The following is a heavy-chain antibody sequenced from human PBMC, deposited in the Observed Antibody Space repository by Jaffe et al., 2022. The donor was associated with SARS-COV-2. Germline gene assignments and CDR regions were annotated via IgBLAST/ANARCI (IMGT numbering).Heavy chain of an antibody. J-gene: IGHJ6*02. D-gene: IGHD3-3*01. CDR1: GGSISSYY. CDR3: ASTHFSHYDFWSGPGEYYYYGMDV. V-gene: IGHV4-59*08. Sequence: QVQLQESGPGLVKPSETLSLTCTVSGGSISSYYWSWIRQPPGKGLEWIGYIYYSGSTNYNPSLKSRVTISVDTSKNQFSLKLSSVTAADTAVYYCASTHFSHYDFWSGPGEYYYYGMDVWGQGTTVTVSS. CDR2: IYYSGST.